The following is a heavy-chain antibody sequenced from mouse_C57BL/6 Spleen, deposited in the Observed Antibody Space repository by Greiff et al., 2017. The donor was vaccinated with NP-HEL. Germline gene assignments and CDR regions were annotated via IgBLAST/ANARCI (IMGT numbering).Heavy chain of an antibody. CDR1: GFTFSSYA. D-gene: IGHD2-4*01. CDR3: ARDYDYDGLYAMDY. CDR2: ISDGGSYT. Sequence: EVQGVESGGGLVKPGGSLKLSCAASGFTFSSYAMSWVRQTPEKRLEWVATISDGGSYTYYPDNVKGRFTISRDNAKNNLYLQMSHLKSEDTAMYYCARDYDYDGLYAMDYWGQGTSVTVSS. J-gene: IGHJ4*01. V-gene: IGHV5-4*01.